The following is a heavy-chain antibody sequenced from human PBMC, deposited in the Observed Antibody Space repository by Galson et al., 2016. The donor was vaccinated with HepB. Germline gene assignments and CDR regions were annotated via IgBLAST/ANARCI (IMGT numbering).Heavy chain of an antibody. J-gene: IGHJ6*02. D-gene: IGHD3-10*01. CDR1: GFTFSSYA. Sequence: SLRLSCAASGFTFSSYAMSWVRQAPGKGLEWVSGISGSGGRTYYADSVRVRFTISRDNSKNTLYLQMNSLRAEDTAVYYCAKDGYYGSGSALYGMDVWGQGTTVTVS. V-gene: IGHV3-23*01. CDR2: ISGSGGRT. CDR3: AKDGYYGSGSALYGMDV.